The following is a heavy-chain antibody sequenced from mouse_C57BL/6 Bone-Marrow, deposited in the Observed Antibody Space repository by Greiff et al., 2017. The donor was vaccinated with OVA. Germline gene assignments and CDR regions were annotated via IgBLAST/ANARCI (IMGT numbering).Heavy chain of an antibody. CDR3: ARGGIYQPDYYAMDY. Sequence: VQLQQSGPELVKPGASVKLSCKASGYTFTSYWMQWVKQRPGQGLEWIGEIDPSDSYTNYNQKFKGKATLTVDTSSSTAYMQLSSLTSEDSAVYYCARGGIYQPDYYAMDYWGQGTSVTVSS. V-gene: IGHV1-50*01. D-gene: IGHD2-1*01. CDR1: GYTFTSYW. J-gene: IGHJ4*01. CDR2: IDPSDSYT.